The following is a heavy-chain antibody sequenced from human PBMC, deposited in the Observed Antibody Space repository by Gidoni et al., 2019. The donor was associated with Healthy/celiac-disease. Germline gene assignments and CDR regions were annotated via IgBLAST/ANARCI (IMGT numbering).Heavy chain of an antibody. CDR1: GLTFRRFW. CDR3: ASPITMVRGVAPFDY. J-gene: IGHJ4*02. V-gene: IGHV3-7*01. D-gene: IGHD3-10*01. CDR2: IKQDGSEK. Sequence: VQLVESGGGLVKRGGSLRLSCAAYGLTFRRFWSSWVRQGPGKGLEWVANIKQDGSEKYYVDSVKVRVTISRDNAKNSLYLQMNSLRAEDTAVYYCASPITMVRGVAPFDYRGQGTLVTVSS.